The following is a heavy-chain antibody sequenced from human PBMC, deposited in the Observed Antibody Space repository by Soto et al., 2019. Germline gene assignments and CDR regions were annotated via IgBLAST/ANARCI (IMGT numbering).Heavy chain of an antibody. CDR2: IIAIFSTA. J-gene: IGHJ4*02. D-gene: IGHD5-12*01. CDR1: GGTFSSYA. V-gene: IGHV1-69*05. CDR3: ARTYDIVATPFDY. Sequence: EASVKVSCKASGGTFSSYAISWVRQAPGQGLEWMGGIIAIFSTADYAQKFQGRVTMTRDTSTSTVYMELSSLRSEDTAVYYCARTYDIVATPFDYWGQGTLVTVSS.